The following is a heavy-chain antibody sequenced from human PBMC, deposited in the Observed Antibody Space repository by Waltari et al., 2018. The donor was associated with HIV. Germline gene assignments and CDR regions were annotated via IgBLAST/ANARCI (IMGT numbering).Heavy chain of an antibody. V-gene: IGHV4-38-2*01. D-gene: IGHD3-9*01. CDR3: ARAVLRYFDNWFDP. CDR2: LYHSGDT. Sequence: QVQLQESGPGLVKPSETLSLTCAVSGYSISSGYYWGWIRQPPGKGLEWIGSLYHSGDTYYNPSLKIRISISLDTSKNHFSLKLSSVTAADTAVYFCARAVLRYFDNWFDPWGQGTLVTVS. J-gene: IGHJ5*02. CDR1: GYSISSGYY.